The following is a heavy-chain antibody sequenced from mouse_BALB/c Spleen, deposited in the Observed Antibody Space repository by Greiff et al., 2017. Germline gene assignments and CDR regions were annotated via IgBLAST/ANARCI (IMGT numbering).Heavy chain of an antibody. D-gene: IGHD1-1*01. J-gene: IGHJ4*01. Sequence: EVNVVESGGGLVKPGGSLKLSCAASGFTFSSYAMSWVRQTPEKRLEWVASISSGGSTYYPDSVKGRFTISRDNARNILYLQMSSLRSEDTAMYYCARDYYGSSYVGAMDYWGQGTSVTVSS. CDR1: GFTFSSYA. CDR2: ISSGGST. V-gene: IGHV5-6-5*01. CDR3: ARDYYGSSYVGAMDY.